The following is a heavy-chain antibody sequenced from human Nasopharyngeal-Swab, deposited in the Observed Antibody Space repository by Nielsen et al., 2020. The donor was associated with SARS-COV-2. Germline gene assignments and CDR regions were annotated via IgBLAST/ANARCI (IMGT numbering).Heavy chain of an antibody. D-gene: IGHD3-10*01. Sequence: WIRQPPGKGLEWIGEINHSGSTNYSPSLESRVTISVDTSKNQFSLKLSSVTAADTAVYYCARGLPMVRGVIRTSWFDPWGQGTLVTVSS. CDR3: ARGLPMVRGVIRTSWFDP. V-gene: IGHV4-34*01. J-gene: IGHJ5*02. CDR2: INHSGST.